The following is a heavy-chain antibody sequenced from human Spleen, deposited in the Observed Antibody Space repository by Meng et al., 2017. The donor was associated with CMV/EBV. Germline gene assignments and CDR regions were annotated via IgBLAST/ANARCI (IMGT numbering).Heavy chain of an antibody. Sequence: GGSLRLSCAASGFSFDDYAMHWVRQAPGKGLEWVSGISWNRGRIGYVDSVTGRFTTSRDNAKNSLYLQMNSLRAEDTALNYCAKDVLGYSYGYVDYYYGMDVWGQGTTVTVSS. V-gene: IGHV3-9*01. J-gene: IGHJ6*02. CDR1: GFSFDDYA. D-gene: IGHD5-18*01. CDR2: ISWNRGRI. CDR3: AKDVLGYSYGYVDYYYGMDV.